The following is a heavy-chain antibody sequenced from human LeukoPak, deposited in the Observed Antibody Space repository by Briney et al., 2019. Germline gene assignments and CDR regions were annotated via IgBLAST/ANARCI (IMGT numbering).Heavy chain of an antibody. CDR3: ARPSSYYYYYYAMDV. Sequence: GGSLRLSCAASGFTFSSYAMHWVRQAPGKGLEWVAVISYDGSNKYYADSVKGRFTISRDNSKNTLYLQMNSLRAEDTAVYYCARPSSYYYYYYAMDVWGQGTTVTVSS. J-gene: IGHJ6*02. D-gene: IGHD6-6*01. CDR2: ISYDGSNK. CDR1: GFTFSSYA. V-gene: IGHV3-30-3*01.